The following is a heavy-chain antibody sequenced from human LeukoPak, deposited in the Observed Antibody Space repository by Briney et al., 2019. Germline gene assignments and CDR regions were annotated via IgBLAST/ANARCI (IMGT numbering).Heavy chain of an antibody. D-gene: IGHD3-10*01. Sequence: SVKASCKASGGTFTSYTISWVRQAPGQRLEWMGRIIPILGIANYAKKFPDRVMITADKSTSTAYMELSSLRSEDTAVYYCARGSGSGSYYNELGGYYWGQGTLVTVSS. CDR2: IIPILGIA. V-gene: IGHV1-69*02. CDR1: GGTFTSYT. CDR3: ARGSGSGSYYNELGGYY. J-gene: IGHJ4*02.